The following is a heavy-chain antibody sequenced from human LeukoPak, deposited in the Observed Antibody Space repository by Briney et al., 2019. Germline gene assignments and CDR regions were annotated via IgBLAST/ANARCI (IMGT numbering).Heavy chain of an antibody. D-gene: IGHD2-21*02. CDR1: GFTVSNNY. V-gene: IGHV3-53*01. CDR3: AKDSVSSPTAIDY. Sequence: PGGSLRLSCAASGFTVSNNYMSWVRQAPGKGLEWVSLIYSSGSTDYADSVKGRFTISRDNSKSTLYLQMDSLRAEDSALYYCAKDSVSSPTAIDYWGQGTLVTVSS. CDR2: IYSSGST. J-gene: IGHJ4*02.